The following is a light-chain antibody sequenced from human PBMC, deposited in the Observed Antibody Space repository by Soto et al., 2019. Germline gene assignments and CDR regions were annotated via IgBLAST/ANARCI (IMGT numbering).Light chain of an antibody. J-gene: IGKJ5*01. CDR3: QQSYTTPVT. V-gene: IGKV1-39*01. Sequence: DIQMTQSPSSLSASVTDKVTITCRASQSISTCLNWYQQKPGQAPQLLIYSASNLQSGVPSRFSGSASGTEFSLTISSLQPEDFAAYYCQQSYTTPVTLGQGTRLEIK. CDR1: QSISTC. CDR2: SAS.